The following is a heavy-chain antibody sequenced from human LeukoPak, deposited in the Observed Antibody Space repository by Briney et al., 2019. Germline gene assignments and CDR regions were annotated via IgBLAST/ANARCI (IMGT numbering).Heavy chain of an antibody. D-gene: IGHD2-2*01. V-gene: IGHV1-18*01. J-gene: IGHJ3*02. CDR2: ISAYNGNT. CDR1: GYTFTSYG. Sequence: ASMKVSCKASGYTFTSYGISWVRQAPGRGLEWMGWISAYNGNTNYAQKVQGRVTMTTDTSTSTAYMELRSLRSDDTAVYYCARDRYSYCSSTNCLNAFDIWGQGTMVTVSS. CDR3: ARDRYSYCSSTNCLNAFDI.